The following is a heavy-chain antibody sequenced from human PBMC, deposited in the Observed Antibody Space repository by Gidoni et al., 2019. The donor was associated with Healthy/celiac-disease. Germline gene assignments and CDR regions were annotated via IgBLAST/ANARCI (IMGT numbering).Heavy chain of an antibody. CDR3: AKEFVGAWGGWFDP. V-gene: IGHV3-9*01. D-gene: IGHD3-16*01. CDR2: ISWNSGSI. CDR1: GFPFYDYA. Sequence: EVQLVESGGGLVQPGRSLRLSCAASGFPFYDYAIHWVRQAPGKGLEWVSGISWNSGSIGYADSVKGRFTISRDNAKNSLYLQMNSLRAEDTALYYCAKEFVGAWGGWFDPWGQGTLVTVSS. J-gene: IGHJ5*02.